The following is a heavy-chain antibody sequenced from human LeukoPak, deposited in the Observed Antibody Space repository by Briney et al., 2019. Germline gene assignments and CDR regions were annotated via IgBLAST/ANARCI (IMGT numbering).Heavy chain of an antibody. V-gene: IGHV4-39*02. J-gene: IGHJ4*02. D-gene: IGHD3-22*01. CDR1: GGSISSSSYY. CDR2: IYYSGST. Sequence: SETLSLTCTVSGGSISSSSYYWGWIRQPPGKGLEWIGSIYYSGSTYYNPSLKSRVTISVDTSKNQFSLKLSSVTAADTAVYYCAREGNYYHSSVYSHTIDYWGQGTLVTVSS. CDR3: AREGNYYHSSVYSHTIDY.